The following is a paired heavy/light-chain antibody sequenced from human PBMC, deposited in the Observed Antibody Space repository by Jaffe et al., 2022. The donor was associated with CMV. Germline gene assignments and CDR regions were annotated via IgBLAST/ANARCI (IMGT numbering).Light chain of an antibody. CDR1: QSISTW. V-gene: IGKV1-5*03. CDR2: KAS. Sequence: DIQMTQSPSTLSASVGDRVTITCRASQSISTWLAWYQQKPGKAPKLLIYKASTLETGVPSRFSGSGSGTEFTLTISSLQPDDFATYYCQKYNTFSKTFGQGTKVEIK. J-gene: IGKJ1*01. CDR3: QKYNTFSKT.
Heavy chain of an antibody. J-gene: IGHJ4*02. CDR1: GDSVDSTEYY. D-gene: IGHD4-17*01. Sequence: QLQLQESGPGLVKPSETLSLTCTVSGDSVDSTEYYWGWIRQTPGKGLEWLGSIYYSGSTDYNPSLKSRLTISLDTSKNQFSLKLNSVTAADTAVYFCARHRPLFTVTHVAPFDYWGQGTLVTVSS. CDR3: ARHRPLFTVTHVAPFDY. V-gene: IGHV4-39*01. CDR2: IYYSGST.